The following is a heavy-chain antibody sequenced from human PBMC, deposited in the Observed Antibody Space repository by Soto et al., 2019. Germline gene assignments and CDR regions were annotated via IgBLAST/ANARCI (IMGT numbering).Heavy chain of an antibody. J-gene: IGHJ3*02. D-gene: IGHD6-13*01. V-gene: IGHV1-3*01. CDR1: GYTFTSYA. CDR2: INAGNGNT. CDR3: ARGGSSSWYRRDAFDI. Sequence: QVQLVQSGAEVKKPGASVKVSCKASGYTFTSYAMHWVRQAPGQRLEWMGWINAGNGNTKYSQKFQGRVTITRDTSASTAYMELSSLRSEDTAAYYCARGGSSSWYRRDAFDIWGQGTMVTVSS.